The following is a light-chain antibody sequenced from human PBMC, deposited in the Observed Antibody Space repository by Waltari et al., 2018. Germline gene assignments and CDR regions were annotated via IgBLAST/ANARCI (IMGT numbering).Light chain of an antibody. J-gene: IGKJ2*01. CDR2: GAS. CDR1: QSVSSSY. V-gene: IGKV3-20*01. Sequence: ERVLTQSPGTLSLSPGERATLSCRASQSVSSSYLAWYQQKPGQAPRLLIYGASSRATGIPDRFSGSVSGTDFTLTISRLEPEDFAVYYCQQYGSSPPMYTFGQGTKLEI. CDR3: QQYGSSPPMYT.